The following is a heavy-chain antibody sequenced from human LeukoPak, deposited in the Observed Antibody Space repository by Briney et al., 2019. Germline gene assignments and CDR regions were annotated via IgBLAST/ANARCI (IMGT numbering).Heavy chain of an antibody. CDR1: GFTFSSYA. Sequence: GGSLRLSCAASGFTFSSYAMSWVRQAPGKGLEWVSNISGSGVSGGNTYYADSVKGRFTISRDNSKNTLYLQMNSLRTEDTAVYYCAKSGNNRFDYWGQGTLVTVSS. V-gene: IGHV3-23*01. CDR3: AKSGNNRFDY. D-gene: IGHD4-23*01. CDR2: ISGSGVSGGNT. J-gene: IGHJ4*02.